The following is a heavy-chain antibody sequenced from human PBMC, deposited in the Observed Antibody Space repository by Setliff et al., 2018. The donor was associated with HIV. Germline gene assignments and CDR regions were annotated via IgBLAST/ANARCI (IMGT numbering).Heavy chain of an antibody. V-gene: IGHV1-46*01. J-gene: IGHJ1*01. CDR3: AIDPSPSSSASYFQH. CDR1: GYTFTSYY. D-gene: IGHD6-6*01. CDR2: INPSSGST. Sequence: ASVKVSCKASGYTFTSYYMHWVRQDPGQGLEWMGIINPSSGSTTYAQKFQGRVTMTRDTSTSTVYMELSSLRSDDTAVYYCAIDPSPSSSASYFQHWGQGTPVTVSS.